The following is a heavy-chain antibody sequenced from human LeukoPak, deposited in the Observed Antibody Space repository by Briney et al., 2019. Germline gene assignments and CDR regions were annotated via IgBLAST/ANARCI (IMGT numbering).Heavy chain of an antibody. CDR2: INSDGSST. Sequence: GGSLRLSCAASGFTFSSYWMHWVRQAPGKGLVWVSRINSDGSSTSYADSVKGRFTISRDNAKNMLYLQMNSLRAEDTAVYYCARSYSSSHYDYWGQGTLVTVSS. CDR3: ARSYSSSHYDY. D-gene: IGHD6-13*01. V-gene: IGHV3-74*01. CDR1: GFTFSSYW. J-gene: IGHJ4*02.